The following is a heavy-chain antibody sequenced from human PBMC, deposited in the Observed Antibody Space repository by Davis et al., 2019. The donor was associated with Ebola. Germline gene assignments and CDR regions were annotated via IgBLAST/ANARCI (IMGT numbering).Heavy chain of an antibody. V-gene: IGHV4-34*01. D-gene: IGHD3-3*01. CDR2: INHSGST. Sequence: MPSETLSLTCAVYGGSFSGYYWSWIRQPPGKGLEWIGEINHSGSTNYNPSLKSRVTISVGTSKNQFSLKLSSVTAADTAVYYCARLRFLEWFDYWGQGTLVTVSS. J-gene: IGHJ4*02. CDR1: GGSFSGYY. CDR3: ARLRFLEWFDY.